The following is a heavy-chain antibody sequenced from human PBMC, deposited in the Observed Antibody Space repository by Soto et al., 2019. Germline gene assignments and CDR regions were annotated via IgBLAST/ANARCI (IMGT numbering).Heavy chain of an antibody. CDR3: ARERVIVLTDYYMDV. Sequence: SETLSLTCTVSGGSISSYYWSWIRQPPGKGLEWIGYIYYSGSTNYNPSLKSRVTISVDTSKNQFSLKLSSVTAADTAVYYCARERVIVLTDYYMDVWGKGTTVTVSS. CDR1: GGSISSYY. J-gene: IGHJ6*03. V-gene: IGHV4-59*01. D-gene: IGHD2-8*01. CDR2: IYYSGST.